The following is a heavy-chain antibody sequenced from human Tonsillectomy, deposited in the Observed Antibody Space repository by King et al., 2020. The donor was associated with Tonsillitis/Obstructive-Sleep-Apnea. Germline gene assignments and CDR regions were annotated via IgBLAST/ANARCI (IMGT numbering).Heavy chain of an antibody. CDR2: ISGSGNEK. D-gene: IGHD6-13*01. CDR3: AKECPGGQQLIWVDS. J-gene: IGHJ4*02. CDR1: GFTFRNSA. V-gene: IGHV3-23*04. Sequence: VQLVESGGGLVQPGGSLRLSCAASGFTFRNSAMSWVRQVPGKRLEWVSAISGSGNEKYYADSVRGRFSISRDNSKNTLYLQLNSLRADDTALYYCAKECPGGQQLIWVDSWGPGTLVTVSS.